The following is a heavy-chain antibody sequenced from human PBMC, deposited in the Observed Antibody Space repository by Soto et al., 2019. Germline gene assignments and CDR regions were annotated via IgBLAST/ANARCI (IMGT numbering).Heavy chain of an antibody. CDR2: IYYSGST. CDR3: ARDLGGYSLTYGMDV. D-gene: IGHD5-18*01. V-gene: IGHV4-59*01. Sequence: KSSETLSLTCTVSGGSISSYYWSWIRQPPGKGLEWIGYIYYSGSTNYNPSLKSRVTISVDTSKNQFSLKLSSVTAADTAVYYCARDLGGYSLTYGMDVWGQGTTVTVSS. CDR1: GGSISSYY. J-gene: IGHJ6*02.